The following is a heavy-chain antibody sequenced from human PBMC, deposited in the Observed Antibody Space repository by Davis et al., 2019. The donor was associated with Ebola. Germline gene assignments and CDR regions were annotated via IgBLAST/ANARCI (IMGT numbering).Heavy chain of an antibody. J-gene: IGHJ4*02. CDR1: EYTLAELS. CDR2: FDPEHGGA. Sequence: ASVKVSCKVSEYTLAELSIHWVRQVPDRGLGWMGSFDPEHGGAIYSQKFQGRVTMIDDTSTDTAYMELSSLRSEDTAVYYCTIGGTTGGFDYWGQGTLVTVSS. CDR3: TIGGTTGGFDY. V-gene: IGHV1-24*01. D-gene: IGHD1-14*01.